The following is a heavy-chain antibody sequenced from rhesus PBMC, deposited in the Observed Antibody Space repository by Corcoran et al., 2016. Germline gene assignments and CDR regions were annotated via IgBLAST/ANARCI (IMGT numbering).Heavy chain of an antibody. D-gene: IGHD3-16*01. J-gene: IGHJ5-2*02. CDR1: GAPISGQW. Sequence: QVQLQESGPGLVKPSETLSLTCAVSGAPISGQWCPWTLQSPGNGLAWIGGINGKSGTVHQKVSLKSRVTVSKDASKNAGSLKLTSVTAADTAVYYCSRRWGSEFSGSYLASLDVWGRGLLVTVSS. CDR2: INGKSGTV. CDR3: SRRWGSEFSGSYLASLDV. V-gene: IGHV4-80*01.